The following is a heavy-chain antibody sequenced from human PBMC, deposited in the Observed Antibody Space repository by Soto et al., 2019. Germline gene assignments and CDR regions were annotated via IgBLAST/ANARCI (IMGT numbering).Heavy chain of an antibody. CDR3: ARGRWYNRNRRAWYFDL. Sequence: PSETLSLTCTVSGGSISSSSYYWGWIRQPPGKGLEWIGSIYYSGSTYYNPSLKSRVTISVDTSKNQFSLKLSSVTAADTAVYYCARGRWYNRNRRAWYFDLWGRGTLVTVSS. V-gene: IGHV4-39*01. CDR1: GGSISSSSYY. J-gene: IGHJ2*01. D-gene: IGHD1-20*01. CDR2: IYYSGST.